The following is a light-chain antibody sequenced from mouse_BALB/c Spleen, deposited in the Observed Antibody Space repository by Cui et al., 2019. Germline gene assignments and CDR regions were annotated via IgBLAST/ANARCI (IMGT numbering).Light chain of an antibody. CDR1: SSVSY. CDR3: HQWSNYPWT. V-gene: IGKV4-80*01. CDR2: RTS. Sequence: QIVITQPPAIMSVSVGEGVTLTCSARSSVSYMHWYQQKSGTSPQLLIYRTSNLASGVPSRFSGSGSGTFYSLTISSVEAEDAAVYYCHQWSNYPWTFGGGTKLEIK. J-gene: IGKJ1*01.